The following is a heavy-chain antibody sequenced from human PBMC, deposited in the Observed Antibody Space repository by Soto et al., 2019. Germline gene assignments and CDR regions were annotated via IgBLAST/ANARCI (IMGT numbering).Heavy chain of an antibody. D-gene: IGHD6-13*01. Sequence: ASVKVSCKASGYTFTSYGISWVRQAPGQGLEWMGWISAYNGNTNYAQKLQGRVTMTTDTSTSTAYMELRSLRSDDTAVYYCARSPPYSSSWYRYYGMDVWGQGTTVTVSS. CDR3: ARSPPYSSSWYRYYGMDV. CDR2: ISAYNGNT. J-gene: IGHJ6*02. CDR1: GYTFTSYG. V-gene: IGHV1-18*01.